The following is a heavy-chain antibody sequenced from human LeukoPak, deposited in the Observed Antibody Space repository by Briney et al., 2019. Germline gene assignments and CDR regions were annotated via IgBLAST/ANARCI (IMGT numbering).Heavy chain of an antibody. J-gene: IGHJ4*02. D-gene: IGHD6-19*01. CDR2: ISAYTDDT. V-gene: IGHV1-18*01. Sequence: ASVKVSCKASGYSFINYGISWVRQAPGQGLEWMGWISAYTDDTRYAQKFQGRVTMTTDTSTRTAYMDLRSLRSDDTAAYYCARESRSSGEDYWGQGTLVSVSS. CDR3: ARESRSSGEDY. CDR1: GYSFINYG.